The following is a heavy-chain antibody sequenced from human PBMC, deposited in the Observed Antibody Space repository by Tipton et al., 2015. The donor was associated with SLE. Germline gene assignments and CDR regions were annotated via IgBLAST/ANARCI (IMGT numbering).Heavy chain of an antibody. CDR3: ARLGYAFWSRYADS. CDR1: GGSSSGYY. CDR2: IFYNGNT. Sequence: TLSLTCSVNGGSSSGYYWSWIRQHPGKGLEWIGYIFYNGNTYYNPSLKSRVIISIDTSKNQFSLKLSSVTAADAAVYYCARLGYAFWSRYADSWGQGTLVTVSS. V-gene: IGHV4-31*03. D-gene: IGHD3-3*01. J-gene: IGHJ4*02.